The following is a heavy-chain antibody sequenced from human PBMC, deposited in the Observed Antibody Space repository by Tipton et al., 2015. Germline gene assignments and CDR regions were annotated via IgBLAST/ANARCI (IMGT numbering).Heavy chain of an antibody. CDR3: ARRRGGIAVAGTVDY. V-gene: IGHV4-61*01. J-gene: IGHJ4*02. CDR1: GGSVRSDKYF. Sequence: TLSLTCTVSGGSVRSDKYFWTWIRQPPGKGLEWIGFMDYSGTTNYNPSLKSRVAMSVDTSNNQFSLKLSSVTAADTAVYYCARRRGGIAVAGTVDYWGQGTLVTVSS. D-gene: IGHD6-19*01. CDR2: MDYSGTT.